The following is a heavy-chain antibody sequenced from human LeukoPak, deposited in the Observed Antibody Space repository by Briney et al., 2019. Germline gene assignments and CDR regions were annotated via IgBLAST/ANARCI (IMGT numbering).Heavy chain of an antibody. D-gene: IGHD3-22*01. CDR2: ISQSSGSTI. V-gene: IGHV3-48*03. Sequence: GGSLRLSCAASGFDFSNYEMDWVRQAPGKGLEWISYISQSSGSTIYYADSVKGRFTISRDNAKNSLYLQMNSLRAEDTAVYYCARDDSSGPDYYYYGMDVWGQGTTVTVSS. CDR3: ARDDSSGPDYYYYGMDV. J-gene: IGHJ6*02. CDR1: GFDFSNYE.